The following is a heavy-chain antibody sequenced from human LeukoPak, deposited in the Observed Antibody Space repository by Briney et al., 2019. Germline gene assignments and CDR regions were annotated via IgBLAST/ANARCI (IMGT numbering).Heavy chain of an antibody. V-gene: IGHV3-48*03. D-gene: IGHD2-15*01. CDR3: AKDPRYCSGGSCYSY. CDR2: ISSSGSTI. CDR1: GFTFSSYE. Sequence: GGSLRLSCAASGFTFSSYEMNWVRQAPGKGLEWVSYISSSGSTIYYADSVKGRFTISRDNSKNTLYLQMNSLRAEDTAVYYCAKDPRYCSGGSCYSYWGQGTLVTVSS. J-gene: IGHJ4*02.